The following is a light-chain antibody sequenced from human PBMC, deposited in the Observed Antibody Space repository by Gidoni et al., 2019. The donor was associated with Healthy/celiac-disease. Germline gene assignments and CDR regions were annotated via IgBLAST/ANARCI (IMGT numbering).Light chain of an antibody. CDR3: QQRSNWPPT. CDR2: DAS. J-gene: IGKJ3*01. CDR1: QSVSRY. Sequence: EIVLTQSPATLSLSSGERATLSCRASQSVSRYLAWFQQKPGQAPRLLIYDASNRATGIPARFSGRWSGTYFTLTSSSLEPEDFAVYYLQQRSNWPPTFGPGTKVDIQ. V-gene: IGKV3-11*01.